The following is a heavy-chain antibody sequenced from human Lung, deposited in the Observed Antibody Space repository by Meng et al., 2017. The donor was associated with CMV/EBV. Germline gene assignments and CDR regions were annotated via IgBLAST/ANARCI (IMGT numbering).Heavy chain of an antibody. CDR3: ARDSSGYAKSFYDYYGLDV. V-gene: IGHV1-18*01. D-gene: IGHD2-2*01. CDR2: ISGYNGDT. Sequence: ASVKVSXKASGYTFTSHGMSWVRQAPGQGLEWMGWISGYNGDTNYAQKLQGRVTMTTDTSTTTVYMELRSLRSDDTAVYYCARDSSGYAKSFYDYYGLDVWGQGTXVTGAS. J-gene: IGHJ6*02. CDR1: GYTFTSHG.